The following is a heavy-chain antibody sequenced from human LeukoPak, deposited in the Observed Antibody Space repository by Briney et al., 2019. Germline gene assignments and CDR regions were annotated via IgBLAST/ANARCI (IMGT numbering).Heavy chain of an antibody. CDR2: IHQSGST. J-gene: IGHJ3*02. CDR3: ARLGASGADAFDI. CDR1: GGSISGYH. Sequence: SEALSLTCTVSGGSISGYHWSWIRQPPGKRLEWIGYIHQSGSTNYNPSLKSRVTISVDSSRSQFSLKVTSVTAADTAVYYCARLGASGADAFDIWGQGTMVTVSS. V-gene: IGHV4-59*01. D-gene: IGHD3-10*01.